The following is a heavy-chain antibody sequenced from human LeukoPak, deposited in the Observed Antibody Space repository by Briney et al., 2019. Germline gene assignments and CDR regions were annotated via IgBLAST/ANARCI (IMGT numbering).Heavy chain of an antibody. CDR3: AREGYSSSFDY. CDR1: GFTFSSYT. J-gene: IGHJ4*02. V-gene: IGHV3-30-3*01. CDR2: ILYDGSNK. Sequence: GGSLTLSCTAAGFTFSSYTMHWVSQAPGKGLEWVGVILYDGSNKYYADSVKGRFTFSRDNSKNTLYLQMTSLRAEDTAVYYCAREGYSSSFDYWGQGTLVTVSS. D-gene: IGHD6-6*01.